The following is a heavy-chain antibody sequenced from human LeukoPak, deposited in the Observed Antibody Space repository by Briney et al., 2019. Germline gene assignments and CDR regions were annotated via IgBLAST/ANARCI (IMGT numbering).Heavy chain of an antibody. J-gene: IGHJ3*02. V-gene: IGHV1-2*02. CDR2: INSNRGGT. D-gene: IGHD3-3*01. CDR1: GYTFTNYY. CDR3: ARDHGDDAFDI. Sequence: ASVKVSCKASGYTFTNYYIHWVRQAPGQGLEWMGWINSNRGGTNYAQKFQGRVTMTRDTSISTAYMELRSVRSDDTAVYYCARDHGDDAFDIWGPGTMLSVSS.